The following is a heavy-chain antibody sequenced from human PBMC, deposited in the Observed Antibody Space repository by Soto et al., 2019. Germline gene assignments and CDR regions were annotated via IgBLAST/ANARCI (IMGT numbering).Heavy chain of an antibody. CDR3: AKVDTAMVNGFDY. Sequence: GESLKISCKGSGYSFTSYWIGWVRQMPGKGLEWMGIIYPGDSDTRYSPSFQGQVTVSADKSISTAYLQWSSLKASDTAMYYCAKVDTAMVNGFDYWGQGSLVTVSS. V-gene: IGHV5-51*01. CDR2: IYPGDSDT. D-gene: IGHD5-18*01. CDR1: GYSFTSYW. J-gene: IGHJ4*02.